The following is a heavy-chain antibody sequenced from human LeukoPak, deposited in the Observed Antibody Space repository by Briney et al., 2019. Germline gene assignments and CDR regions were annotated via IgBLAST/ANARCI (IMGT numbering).Heavy chain of an antibody. Sequence: PSETLSLTCAVYGGSFSDYYWSWIRQPPEKGLEWIGEINHSGSTNYNPSLKSRVTISVDTSKNQFSLKLSSVTAADTAVYYCARLVQQWLVPYYFDYWGQGTLVTVSS. J-gene: IGHJ4*02. V-gene: IGHV4-34*01. D-gene: IGHD6-19*01. CDR2: INHSGST. CDR1: GGSFSDYY. CDR3: ARLVQQWLVPYYFDY.